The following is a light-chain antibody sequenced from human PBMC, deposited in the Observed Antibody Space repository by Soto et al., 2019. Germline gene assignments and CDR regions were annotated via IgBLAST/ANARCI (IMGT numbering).Light chain of an antibody. J-gene: IGLJ1*01. CDR2: DVS. Sequence: QSALTQPASVSGSPGQSITISCTGTSSDVGAYNYVSWYQQHPGQAPKLMIYDVSNRPSGVSDRFSGSKSCNTASLTISGLQAEDEADYYCYSCSRSSGTRYVFGTGTKLTVL. CDR1: SSDVGAYNY. V-gene: IGLV2-14*03. CDR3: YSCSRSSGTRYV.